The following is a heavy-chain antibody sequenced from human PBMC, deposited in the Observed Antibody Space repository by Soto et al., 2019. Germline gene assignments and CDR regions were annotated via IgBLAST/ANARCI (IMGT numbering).Heavy chain of an antibody. CDR3: TKEHDYGYYGWFDP. J-gene: IGHJ5*02. D-gene: IGHD4-17*01. Sequence: GGSLRLSCVASGFAFNSYAMTWVRQAPGKGLEWVSTITNSGGSTYYADSVRGRFTISRDNSKNTLYMQMTTLTAEDTAIYYCTKEHDYGYYGWFDPWGQGTLVTVSS. CDR1: GFAFNSYA. CDR2: ITNSGGST. V-gene: IGHV3-23*01.